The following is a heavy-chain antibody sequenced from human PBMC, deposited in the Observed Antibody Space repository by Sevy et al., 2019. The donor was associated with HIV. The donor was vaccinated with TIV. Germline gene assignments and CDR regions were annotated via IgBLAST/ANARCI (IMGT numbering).Heavy chain of an antibody. CDR2: IFPDDSDI. CDR1: GYSFSTYW. D-gene: IGHD1-26*01. V-gene: IGHV5-51*01. CDR3: ARARGMPHYYYGMDV. Sequence: GESLKISCKGSGYSFSTYWIAWVRQMPGKGLEWMGIIFPDDSDIRYSPSYQGQVTISADNSICTAYLQWSSLKASDTATYYCARARGMPHYYYGMDVWGQGTTVTVSS. J-gene: IGHJ6*02.